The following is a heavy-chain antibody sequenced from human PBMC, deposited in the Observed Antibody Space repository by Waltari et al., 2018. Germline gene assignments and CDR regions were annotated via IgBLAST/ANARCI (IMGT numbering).Heavy chain of an antibody. J-gene: IGHJ3*01. CDR3: ATYVGASVGTAAFDV. CDR2: ISYSGAT. V-gene: IGHV4-39*01. CDR1: GGSITSNRHY. D-gene: IGHD6-13*01. Sequence: QLHLQESGPGLVKPSETLSLTCIVSGGSITSNRHYWGWLRQPPGKGLEWTGTISYSGATYNSPSLKSRVTISVDTSKNQFSLKLSSVTAADTAVYYCATYVGASVGTAAFDVWGQGTMVTVSS.